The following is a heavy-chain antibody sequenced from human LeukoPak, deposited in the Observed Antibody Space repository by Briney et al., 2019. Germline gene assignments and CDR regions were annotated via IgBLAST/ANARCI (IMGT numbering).Heavy chain of an antibody. CDR2: ITSSGTGR. CDR1: GFTFSTYT. V-gene: IGHV3-21*01. J-gene: IGHJ4*02. Sequence: KTGGSLRLSCVGSGFTFSTYTINWVRQAPGKGLEWVSSITSSGTGRNYADSVKGRFTISRDNAKNSLYLQMNSLRAEDTAVYYCARDNDYVVDYWGQGTLVTVSS. D-gene: IGHD4-17*01. CDR3: ARDNDYVVDY.